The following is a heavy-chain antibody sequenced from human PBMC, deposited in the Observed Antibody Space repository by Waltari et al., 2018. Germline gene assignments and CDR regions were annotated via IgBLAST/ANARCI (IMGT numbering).Heavy chain of an antibody. D-gene: IGHD1-26*01. Sequence: QVQLQQWGAGLLKPSETLSLTCAVYGGSFSGYYWSWIRQPPGKGLEGIGEINHSGSPHYNTSPKSLVTISVYTSKNQFSLKLSSVTAADTAVYYCARSAPTWSYYYYMDVWGKGTTVTVSS. V-gene: IGHV4-34*01. J-gene: IGHJ6*03. CDR2: INHSGSP. CDR1: GGSFSGYY. CDR3: ARSAPTWSYYYYMDV.